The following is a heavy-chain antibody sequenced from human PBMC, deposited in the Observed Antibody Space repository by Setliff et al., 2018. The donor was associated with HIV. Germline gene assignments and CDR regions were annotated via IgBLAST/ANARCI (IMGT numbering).Heavy chain of an antibody. CDR2: MNPNSGKT. CDR3: ERGRKQRNTICGVVSRHVSHYFDY. J-gene: IGHJ4*01. Sequence: WASVKVSCKASGYTFTSYDINWVRQATGQGLEWMGWMNPNSGKTSYAKKFQGRVTMTRNTSISTAYMELSSLSSEDTAVYYLERGRKQRNTICGVVSRHVSHYFDYWGQGTLVTVSS. V-gene: IGHV1-8*02. D-gene: IGHD3-3*01. CDR1: GYTFTSYD.